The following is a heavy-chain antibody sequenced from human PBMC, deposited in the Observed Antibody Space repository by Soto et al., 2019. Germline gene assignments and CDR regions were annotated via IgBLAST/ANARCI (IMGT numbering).Heavy chain of an antibody. D-gene: IGHD3-22*01. V-gene: IGHV3-23*01. CDR3: AKVLSREYYYDSSGSGYYYGMDV. J-gene: IGHJ6*02. CDR1: GFTFSSYA. CDR2: ISGSGGST. Sequence: GGSLRLSCAASGFTFSSYAMSWVRQAPGKGLEWVSAISGSGGSTYYADSVKGRFTISRDNSKNTLYLQMNSLRAEDTAVYYCAKVLSREYYYDSSGSGYYYGMDVRGQGTTVTVSS.